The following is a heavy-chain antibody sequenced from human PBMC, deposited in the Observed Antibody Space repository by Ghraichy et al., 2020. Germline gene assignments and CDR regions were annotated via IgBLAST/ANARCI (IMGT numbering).Heavy chain of an antibody. CDR3: ARLAYDYLGGNYVYSFDY. D-gene: IGHD3-16*01. Sequence: SETLSLTCTVSGVSISGFYWSWIRQPPGKGLEWIGYIYYIGSTNYNPSLKSRVTMSVDTSKNQFSLKLSSVTAADTAVYYCARLAYDYLGGNYVYSFDYWGQGTLVTVSS. J-gene: IGHJ4*02. CDR1: GVSISGFY. CDR2: IYYIGST. V-gene: IGHV4-59*08.